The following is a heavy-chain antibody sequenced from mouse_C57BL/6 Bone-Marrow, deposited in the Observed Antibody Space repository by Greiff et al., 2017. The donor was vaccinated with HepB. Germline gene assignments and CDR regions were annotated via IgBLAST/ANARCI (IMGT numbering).Heavy chain of an antibody. CDR3: ARDLGRPWFAY. CDR1: GFTFSSYA. V-gene: IGHV5-4*01. D-gene: IGHD4-1*01. Sequence: EVKLMESGGDLVKPGGSLKLSCAASGFTFSSYAMSWVRQTPEKRLEWVATISDGGSYTYYPDNVKGRFTISRDNAKNNLYLQMSHLKSEDTAMYYCARDLGRPWFAYWGQGTLVTVSA. J-gene: IGHJ3*01. CDR2: ISDGGSYT.